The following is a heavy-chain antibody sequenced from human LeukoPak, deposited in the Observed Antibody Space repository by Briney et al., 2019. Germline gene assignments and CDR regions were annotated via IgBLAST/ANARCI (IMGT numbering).Heavy chain of an antibody. CDR2: INPNSGGT. Sequence: GASVKVSCKASGYTFTGYYMLWVRQAPGQGLEWMGWINPNSGGTNYAQKFQGRVTMTRDTSISTAYMELSRLRSDDTAVYYCARWGGVNPHYYYGMDVWGQGTTVTVSS. D-gene: IGHD1-14*01. CDR3: ARWGGVNPHYYYGMDV. J-gene: IGHJ6*02. CDR1: GYTFTGYY. V-gene: IGHV1-2*02.